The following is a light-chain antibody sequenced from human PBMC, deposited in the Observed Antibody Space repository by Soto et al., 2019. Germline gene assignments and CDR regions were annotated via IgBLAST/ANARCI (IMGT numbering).Light chain of an antibody. J-gene: IGLJ1*01. Sequence: QSVLTQPASVSGSPGQSITISCTGTSSDVGGYNYVSWYQQHPGKAPKLMIYEVSNRPSGVSNRFSGSKSGNTASLTISGLQAEDEADYYCSSYTSSSLYVSGTGTKGTVL. CDR1: SSDVGGYNY. V-gene: IGLV2-14*01. CDR3: SSYTSSSLYV. CDR2: EVS.